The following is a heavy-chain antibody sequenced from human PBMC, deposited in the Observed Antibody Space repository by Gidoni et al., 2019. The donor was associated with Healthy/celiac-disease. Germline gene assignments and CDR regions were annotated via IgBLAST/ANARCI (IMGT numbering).Heavy chain of an antibody. CDR2: ISYSGST. Sequence: QVQLQESGPGLVKPSPTLSLTCPVSGGSLSSGDYYWSWIRQPPGKVLAWLGYISYSGSTYYNPSLKSRVTISVDTSKNQFSLKLSSVTAADTAVYYCARTHMTTVTPFDYWGQGTLVTVSS. V-gene: IGHV4-30-4*01. CDR3: ARTHMTTVTPFDY. CDR1: GGSLSSGDYY. D-gene: IGHD4-17*01. J-gene: IGHJ4*02.